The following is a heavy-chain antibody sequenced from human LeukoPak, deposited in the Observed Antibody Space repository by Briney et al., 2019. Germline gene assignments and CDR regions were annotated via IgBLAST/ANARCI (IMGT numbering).Heavy chain of an antibody. CDR1: GFTFSSYE. CDR2: ISSSGSTI. J-gene: IGHJ5*02. V-gene: IGHV3-48*03. Sequence: GGSLRLSCAASGFTFSSYEMNWVRQAPGKGLEWVSYISSSGSTIYYADSVKGRFTISRDNDKNSLYLQMNSLRAEDTAVYYCAREPLQYCSGGSCYSRGWFDPWGQGTLVTVSS. D-gene: IGHD2-15*01. CDR3: AREPLQYCSGGSCYSRGWFDP.